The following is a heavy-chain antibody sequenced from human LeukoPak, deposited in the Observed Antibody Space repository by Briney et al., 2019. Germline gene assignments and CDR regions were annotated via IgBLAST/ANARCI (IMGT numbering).Heavy chain of an antibody. Sequence: PGGSLRLSCAASGFTFINYDLVWVRQAPGKGLEWVSYISTSGRHTQYSDSVRGRFTISRDNGGNTLFLQMSSLRADDTAVYYCARNGLGLHYWGQGTLVTVSS. CDR1: GFTFINYD. V-gene: IGHV3-48*03. CDR2: ISTSGRHT. CDR3: ARNGLGLHY. J-gene: IGHJ4*02. D-gene: IGHD3-16*01.